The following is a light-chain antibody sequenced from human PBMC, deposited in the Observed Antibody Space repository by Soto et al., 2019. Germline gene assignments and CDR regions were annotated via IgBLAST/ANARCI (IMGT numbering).Light chain of an antibody. CDR1: ESISSW. CDR3: QQYGSSPLT. J-gene: IGKJ4*01. V-gene: IGKV1-5*03. CDR2: KAS. Sequence: SQSPSSLSPSIGDRVTITCRASESISSWLAWYQQKPGKAPKLLIYKASNLESGVPSRFSGSGSGTDFTLTISRLEPEDFAVYYCQQYGSSPLTFAGGTKVAIK.